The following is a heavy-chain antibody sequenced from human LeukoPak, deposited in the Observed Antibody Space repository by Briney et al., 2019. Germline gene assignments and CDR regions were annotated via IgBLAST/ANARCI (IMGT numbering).Heavy chain of an antibody. J-gene: IGHJ6*02. D-gene: IGHD3-3*01. CDR1: GFTFSSYS. Sequence: QAGGSLRLSCAASGFTFSSYSMNWVRQAPRKGLEWVSYISPGRTAIYYADSVKGRFTISRDNAKNSLFLQMNRLRAKDTAVYFCARELTIFDGMDVWGQGTTVTVSS. V-gene: IGHV3-48*01. CDR3: ARELTIFDGMDV. CDR2: ISPGRTAI.